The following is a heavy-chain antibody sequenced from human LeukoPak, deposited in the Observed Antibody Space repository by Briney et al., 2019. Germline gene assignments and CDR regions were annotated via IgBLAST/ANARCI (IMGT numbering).Heavy chain of an antibody. Sequence: SETLSLTCTVSGGSISSYYWSWIRQPPGKGLEWTGYIYYSGSTNYNPSLKSRVTISVDTSKNQFSLKLSSVTAADTAVYYCARDGIADSSGYYYRDYYYYMDVWGKGTTVTVSS. CDR2: IYYSGST. CDR3: ARDGIADSSGYYYRDYYYYMDV. D-gene: IGHD3-22*01. V-gene: IGHV4-59*01. J-gene: IGHJ6*03. CDR1: GGSISSYY.